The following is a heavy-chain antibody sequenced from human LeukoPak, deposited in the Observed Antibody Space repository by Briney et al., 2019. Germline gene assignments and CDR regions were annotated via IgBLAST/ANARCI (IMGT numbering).Heavy chain of an antibody. J-gene: IGHJ6*03. CDR1: GYSFSNYW. V-gene: IGHV5-51*01. D-gene: IGHD3-10*01. Sequence: GEPLQISCHGSGYSFSNYWIGWVRQRPGKGLEWMGIIYPGDSDPRYSPSIQGQVTISADKSISTAYLQWSSLKASDTAMYYCARLSGAYYYHYYMDVWGKGTTVTVS. CDR3: ARLSGAYYYHYYMDV. CDR2: IYPGDSDP.